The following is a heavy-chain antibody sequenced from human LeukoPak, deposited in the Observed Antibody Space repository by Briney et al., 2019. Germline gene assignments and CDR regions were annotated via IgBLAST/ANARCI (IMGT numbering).Heavy chain of an antibody. CDR1: GFTFDDYA. CDR3: AKGSLYDILTGYLNYFDY. V-gene: IGHV3-9*01. D-gene: IGHD3-9*01. CDR2: ISWNSGRI. Sequence: GGTLRLSCAASGFTFDDYAMNWVRQAPGKGLEWVSGISWNSGRIGYADSVKGRFTISRDNAKNSLYLQMNSLRAEDTALYYCAKGSLYDILTGYLNYFDYWGQGTLVTVSS. J-gene: IGHJ4*02.